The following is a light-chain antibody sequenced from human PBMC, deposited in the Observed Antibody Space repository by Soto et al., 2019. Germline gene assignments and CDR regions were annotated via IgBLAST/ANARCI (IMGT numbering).Light chain of an antibody. J-gene: IGKJ4*01. Sequence: EIVLTQSPATLSLSPGERATLSCRASQSISSHLAWYQQKPGQAPRLLMYDASNRATGSLARFSGSGSGTDFTLTISSLEPEDFAVYNCQQRSTWPLTFGGGTKVEIK. V-gene: IGKV3-11*01. CDR3: QQRSTWPLT. CDR2: DAS. CDR1: QSISSH.